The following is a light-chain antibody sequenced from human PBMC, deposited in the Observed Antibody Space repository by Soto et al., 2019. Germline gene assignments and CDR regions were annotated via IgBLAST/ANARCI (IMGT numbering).Light chain of an antibody. Sequence: IQMTQSPSSLSASVGDRVTITCRASQSISSYLNWYQQKPGKAPKLLIYAASSLQSGVPSRFSGSGSGTDFTLTISSLQPEDFATYYCQQSYSTPRSTFGPGTKVDIK. CDR3: QQSYSTPRST. CDR1: QSISSY. V-gene: IGKV1-39*01. CDR2: AAS. J-gene: IGKJ3*01.